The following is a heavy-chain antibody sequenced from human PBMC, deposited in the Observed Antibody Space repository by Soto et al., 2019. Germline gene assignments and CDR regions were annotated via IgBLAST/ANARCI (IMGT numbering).Heavy chain of an antibody. CDR2: ISAYNGNT. CDR3: ARDRPRIAFGVVMIWDYYYGMDV. D-gene: IGHD3-3*01. J-gene: IGHJ6*02. Sequence: ASVKVSCKASGYTFTSYGISWVRQAPGQGLEWMGWISAYNGNTNYAQKLQGRVTMTTDTSTSTAYMELRSLRSDDTAVYYCARDRPRIAFGVVMIWDYYYGMDVWGQGTTVTVSS. CDR1: GYTFTSYG. V-gene: IGHV1-18*01.